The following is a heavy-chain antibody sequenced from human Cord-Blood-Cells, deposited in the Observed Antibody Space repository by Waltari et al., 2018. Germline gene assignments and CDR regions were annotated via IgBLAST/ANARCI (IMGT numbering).Heavy chain of an antibody. CDR3: ACSEGY. V-gene: IGHV4-34*01. J-gene: IGHJ4*02. CDR2: INHSGST. CDR1: GGSFSGYY. Sequence: QVQLQQWGAGLLKPSETLSLTCAVYGGSFSGYYGSWIRQPPGKGLEWIGEINHSGSTNNHPSLKGRVTISVDTSKKQFSLKLSSVTAADTAVYYCACSEGYWGQGTLVTVSS.